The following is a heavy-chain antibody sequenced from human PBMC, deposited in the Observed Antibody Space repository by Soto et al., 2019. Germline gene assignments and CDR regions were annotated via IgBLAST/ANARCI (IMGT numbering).Heavy chain of an antibody. CDR1: GDSVSNNRAT. Sequence: PSQTLLLTCAISGDSVSNNRATWNWIRQSPSGGLEWLGRTYYRSKWISDYAMSVKSRIGINPDTSKNLISLELNSVTPEDTAVYYCARDPPDFNSGFDLWGQGTPVTVSS. V-gene: IGHV6-1*01. D-gene: IGHD4-4*01. CDR2: TYYRSKWIS. J-gene: IGHJ5*02. CDR3: ARDPPDFNSGFDL.